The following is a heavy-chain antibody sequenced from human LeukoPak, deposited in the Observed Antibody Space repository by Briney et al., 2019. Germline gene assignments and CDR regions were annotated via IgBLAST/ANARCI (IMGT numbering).Heavy chain of an antibody. CDR2: ISYSGST. V-gene: IGHV4-59*08. CDR1: GGSFSGYY. CDR3: ARHRQYDTDAFDF. Sequence: SETLSLTCAVYGGSFSGYYWSWIRQPPGKGLEWIGYISYSGSTNYNPSLKSRVTMSVDTSKNQFSLKLSSVTAADTAVYYCARHRQYDTDAFDFWGQGTLVTVSS. J-gene: IGHJ3*01. D-gene: IGHD2/OR15-2a*01.